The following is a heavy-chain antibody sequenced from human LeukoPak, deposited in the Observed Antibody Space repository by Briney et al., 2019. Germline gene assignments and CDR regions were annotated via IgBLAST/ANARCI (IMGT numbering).Heavy chain of an antibody. D-gene: IGHD1-26*01. CDR2: IYHIGST. CDR1: AYSPSSGYN. CDR3: ASEYSGRYYLRAFDI. J-gene: IGHJ3*02. Sequence: PETLSLTCAVSAYSPSSGYNWGWIRQPPGKGLEWIGSIYHIGSTFYNPSLKSRVTISLDTSKHQCSLKLSSGTAADTAVYYCASEYSGRYYLRAFDIWGQGTMVTVS. V-gene: IGHV4-38-2*01.